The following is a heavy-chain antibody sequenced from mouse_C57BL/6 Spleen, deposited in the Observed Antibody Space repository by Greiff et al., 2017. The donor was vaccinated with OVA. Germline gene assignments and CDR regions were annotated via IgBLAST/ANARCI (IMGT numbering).Heavy chain of an antibody. V-gene: IGHV5-17*01. J-gene: IGHJ2*01. Sequence: EVKVVESGGGLVKPGGSLKLSCAASGFTFSDYGMHWVRQAPEKGLEWVAYISSGSSTIYYADTVKGRFTISRDNAKNTLFLQMTSLRSEDTAMYYCARFYGNYLDYWGQGTTLTVSS. D-gene: IGHD2-1*01. CDR3: ARFYGNYLDY. CDR1: GFTFSDYG. CDR2: ISSGSSTI.